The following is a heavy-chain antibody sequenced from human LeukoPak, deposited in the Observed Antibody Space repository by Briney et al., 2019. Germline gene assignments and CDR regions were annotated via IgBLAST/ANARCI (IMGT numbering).Heavy chain of an antibody. CDR1: GFTFITYT. Sequence: GGSLRLSCAASGFTFITYTMYWVRHPPGKRLEWVSIIGNNGGGIHYADSVRGRFTISRDNSKNALYLQMNSLRVEDTAVYYCAIDPNWGTHSWGQGVLVTVSS. CDR2: IGNNGGGI. V-gene: IGHV3-23*01. CDR3: AIDPNWGTHS. D-gene: IGHD7-27*01. J-gene: IGHJ4*02.